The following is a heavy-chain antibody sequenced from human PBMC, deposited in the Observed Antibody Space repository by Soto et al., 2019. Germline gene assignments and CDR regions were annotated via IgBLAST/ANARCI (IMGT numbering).Heavy chain of an antibody. V-gene: IGHV1-69*01. CDR3: ARDSLGYCSGGSCYVRLYNWFDP. CDR2: IIPIFGTA. J-gene: IGHJ5*02. CDR1: GGTFSSYA. D-gene: IGHD2-15*01. Sequence: QVQLVQSGAEVKKPGSSVKVSCKASGGTFSSYAISWVRQAPGQGLEWMGGIIPIFGTANYAQKFQGRVTITADESTSTAYMELSSLRSEDTAVYYCARDSLGYCSGGSCYVRLYNWFDPWGEGTLVTVSS.